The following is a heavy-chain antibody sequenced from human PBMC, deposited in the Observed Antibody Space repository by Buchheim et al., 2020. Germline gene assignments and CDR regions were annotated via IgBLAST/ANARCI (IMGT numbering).Heavy chain of an antibody. CDR1: GFTFSSYE. V-gene: IGHV3-48*03. CDR3: ARETVGATDY. Sequence: EVQLVESGGGLVHPGGSLRLSCAASGFTFSSYEMNWVRQTPGRGLEWVSYISKSGSTVYYAGSVKGGFTISRDNTKNSLYLQMNGLRADDTAVYYCARETVGATDYWGQGTL. D-gene: IGHD1-26*01. J-gene: IGHJ4*02. CDR2: ISKSGSTV.